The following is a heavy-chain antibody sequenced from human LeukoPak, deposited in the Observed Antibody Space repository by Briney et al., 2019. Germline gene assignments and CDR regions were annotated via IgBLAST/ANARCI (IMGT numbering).Heavy chain of an antibody. V-gene: IGHV3-23*01. Sequence: GGSLRLSCTTSGFNFSIYPMTWVRQAPGKGLEWVSAISGSGGSTYYADSVKGRFTISRDNSKNTLYLQMNSLGVEDTAVYYFAKGTFDWSFPLYFDSWGQGILVTVSS. CDR3: AKGTFDWSFPLYFDS. D-gene: IGHD3-9*01. CDR2: ISGSGGST. J-gene: IGHJ4*02. CDR1: GFNFSIYP.